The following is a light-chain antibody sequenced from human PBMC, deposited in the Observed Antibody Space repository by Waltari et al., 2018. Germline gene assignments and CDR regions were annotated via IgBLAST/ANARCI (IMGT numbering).Light chain of an antibody. J-gene: IGKJ2*01. Sequence: DIQLTQSPSLLSASVGDRVTITCRASQGISSYLAWYQQKPGKAPKLLIYAASTLQSGVPSRFSGSGSVTEFTLTISSLQPEDFATYYCQQPDSFGQGTKLEIK. V-gene: IGKV1-9*01. CDR1: QGISSY. CDR2: AAS. CDR3: QQPDS.